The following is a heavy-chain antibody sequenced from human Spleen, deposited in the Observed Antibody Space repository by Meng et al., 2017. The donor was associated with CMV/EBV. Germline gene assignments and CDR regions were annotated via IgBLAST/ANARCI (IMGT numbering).Heavy chain of an antibody. Sequence: ASVKVSCKASGYTLIGYYFHWVRQAPGQGLEWMGWINPNSGGTNYAQKFQGRVTMTRDTSISTAYMELSRVRSGDTAVYYCARTSIAVAGSIDCWGQGTLVTVSS. J-gene: IGHJ4*02. V-gene: IGHV1-2*02. D-gene: IGHD6-19*01. CDR1: GYTLIGYY. CDR2: INPNSGGT. CDR3: ARTSIAVAGSIDC.